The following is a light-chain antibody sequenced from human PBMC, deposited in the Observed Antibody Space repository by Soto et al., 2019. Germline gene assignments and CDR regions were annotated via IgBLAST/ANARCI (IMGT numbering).Light chain of an antibody. J-gene: IGKJ1*01. V-gene: IGKV3D-15*01. Sequence: VVTHSAAALSVSPGERATLSCRASQSVSSNVAWYQQKPGQAPRLIIYGASIRATGIPDRFSGSGSGTDFTLTISRLDPEDFALYYCQQYSSSPLTFGQGTKVDI. CDR2: GAS. CDR1: QSVSSN. CDR3: QQYSSSPLT.